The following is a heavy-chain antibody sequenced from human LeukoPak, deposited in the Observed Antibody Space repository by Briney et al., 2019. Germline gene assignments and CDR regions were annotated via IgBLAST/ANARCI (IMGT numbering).Heavy chain of an antibody. V-gene: IGHV4-59*01. CDR3: ARVHDSSGYWDY. CDR1: GGSISSYY. Sequence: SETLSLTCTVSGGSISSYYWSWIRQPPGKGREWVGYIYYSGSTNYNPSLKSRVTISVDTSKNQFSLKLNSVPAADTAVYYCARVHDSSGYWDYWGQGTLVTVSS. J-gene: IGHJ4*02. D-gene: IGHD3-22*01. CDR2: IYYSGST.